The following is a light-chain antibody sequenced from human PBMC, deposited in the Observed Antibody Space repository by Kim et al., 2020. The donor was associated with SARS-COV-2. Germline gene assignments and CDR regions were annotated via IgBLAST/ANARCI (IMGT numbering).Light chain of an antibody. J-gene: IGLJ2*01. CDR3: GSHASGSTWV. CDR2: DVN. V-gene: IGLV2-14*01. Sequence: QSALTQPASVSGSPGQSITISCTGTSSDIGGYNHVSWYQQYPGKAPKLMIYDVNKRPSGVSNRFSGSKSGNTASLTISGLQTDDESDYYCGSHASGSTWVFGGGTQLTV. CDR1: SSDIGGYNH.